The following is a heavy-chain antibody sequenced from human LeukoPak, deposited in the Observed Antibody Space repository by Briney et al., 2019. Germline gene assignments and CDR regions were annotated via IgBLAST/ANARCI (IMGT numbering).Heavy chain of an antibody. CDR1: GGSFSGYY. J-gene: IGHJ4*02. CDR3: ARFSRRNDYGDYGPGIDY. Sequence: PSETLSLTCPVYGGSFSGYYWNWIRQPPGKGLERIGEINHVGSTNYNPSLKNRVSISVDTSKNRFSLQLRYVTAADTAVYYCARFSRRNDYGDYGPGIDYWGQGTLVTVSS. D-gene: IGHD4-17*01. CDR2: INHVGST. V-gene: IGHV4-34*01.